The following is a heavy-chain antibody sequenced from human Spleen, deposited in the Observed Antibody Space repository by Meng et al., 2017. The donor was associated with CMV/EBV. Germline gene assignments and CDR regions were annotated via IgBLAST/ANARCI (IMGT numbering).Heavy chain of an antibody. CDR3: ARGFRYYESSGSNVPDY. D-gene: IGHD3-22*01. V-gene: IGHV4-34*01. J-gene: IGHJ4*02. CDR2: INHSGST. Sequence: QVQRQQGGAGLLKPPETLSLTCAVYGGSFSGYYWSWIRQPPGKGLEWIGEINHSGSTNYNPSLKSRVTISVDTSKNQFSLKLSSVTAADTAVYYCARGFRYYESSGSNVPDYWGQGTLVTVSS. CDR1: GGSFSGYY.